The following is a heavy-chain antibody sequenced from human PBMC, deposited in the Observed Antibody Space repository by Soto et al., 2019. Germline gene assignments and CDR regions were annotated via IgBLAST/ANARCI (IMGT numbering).Heavy chain of an antibody. J-gene: IGHJ4*02. CDR1: GGSICRYY. CDR3: ARRNGYNLYLDY. CDR2: VYSSGST. V-gene: IGHV4-59*01. Sequence: QVQLQESGPGLVKPSETLSLTCSVSGGSICRYYWSWIRQPPGKGLEWIGYVYSSGSTNCNPSLKSRVTISIDTSKNQFSLNLSSVTAADTAVYYCARRNGYNLYLDYWGQGTLVTVSS. D-gene: IGHD5-12*01.